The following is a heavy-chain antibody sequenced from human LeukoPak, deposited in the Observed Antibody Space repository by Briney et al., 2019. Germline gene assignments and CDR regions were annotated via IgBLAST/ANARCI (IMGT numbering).Heavy chain of an antibody. CDR3: AKDRWELRGYLNY. CDR1: RFTLSSCA. J-gene: IGHJ4*02. CDR2: INGAGGTT. V-gene: IGHV3-23*01. Sequence: GGSLRLSCAASRFTLSSCAMSWVRQAPEKGLEWVSTINGAGGTTYYPDSVKGRFTISRDNSKKTLYLQMNSLRAEDTAVYYCAKDRWELRGYLNYWGQGTLVTVSS. D-gene: IGHD1-26*01.